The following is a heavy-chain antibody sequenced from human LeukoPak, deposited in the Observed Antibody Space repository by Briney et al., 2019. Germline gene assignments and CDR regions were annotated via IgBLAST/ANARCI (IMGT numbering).Heavy chain of an antibody. J-gene: IGHJ4*02. CDR1: GGSVSSGSYY. CDR3: ARLDGKVETAIDY. CDR2: VYYSGST. V-gene: IGHV4-39*01. Sequence: SETLSLTCTVSGGSVSSGSYYWGWIRQPPGKGLEWIGSVYYSGSTYYNPSLKSRVTISVDTSKNQLSLKLSSVTAADTAVYYCARLDGKVETAIDYWGQGTLVTVSS. D-gene: IGHD5-24*01.